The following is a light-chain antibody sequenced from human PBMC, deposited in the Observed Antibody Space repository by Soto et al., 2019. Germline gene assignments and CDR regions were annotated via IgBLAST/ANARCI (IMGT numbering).Light chain of an antibody. Sequence: DLQMTQSPSAMSASVGDRVTITCRASQAIGIYLAWFQQKPGKVPKRLIYAVSSLQSGVPSRFSGRGSGTQFTLTISSLQPEDFATYYCLQHSDYPLTFGGGTKVEIK. CDR1: QAIGIY. V-gene: IGKV1-17*03. CDR3: LQHSDYPLT. J-gene: IGKJ4*01. CDR2: AVS.